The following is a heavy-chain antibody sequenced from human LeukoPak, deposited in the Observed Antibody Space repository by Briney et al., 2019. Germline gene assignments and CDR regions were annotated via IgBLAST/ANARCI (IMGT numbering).Heavy chain of an antibody. D-gene: IGHD6-13*01. V-gene: IGHV4-34*01. CDR3: ARFPIVIAVAGTHYYYGMDV. J-gene: IGHJ6*02. CDR2: INHSGST. Sequence: SETLSLTCAVYGGSFSGYYWSWIRQPPGKGLEWIGEINHSGSTNYNPSLKSRVTISVDTSKNQFSLKLSSVTAADTAVYYCARFPIVIAVAGTHYYYGMDVWGQGTTVTVSS. CDR1: GGSFSGYY.